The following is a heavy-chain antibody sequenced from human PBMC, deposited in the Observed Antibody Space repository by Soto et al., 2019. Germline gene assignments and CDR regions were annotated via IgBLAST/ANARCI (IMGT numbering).Heavy chain of an antibody. V-gene: IGHV1-69*13. Sequence: SVKVSCKASGGTFSSYAISWVRQAPGQGLEWMGGIIPIFGTANYAQKFQGRVTITADESTSTAYMELSSLRSEDTAVYYCARDRGPFTIFGVVISYYGMDVWGQGTTVTVSS. CDR2: IIPIFGTA. J-gene: IGHJ6*02. D-gene: IGHD3-3*01. CDR1: GGTFSSYA. CDR3: ARDRGPFTIFGVVISYYGMDV.